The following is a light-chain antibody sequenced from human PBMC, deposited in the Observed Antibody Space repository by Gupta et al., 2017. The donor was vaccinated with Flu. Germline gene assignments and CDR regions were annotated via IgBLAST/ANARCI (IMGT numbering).Light chain of an antibody. CDR1: SSDVGSYNL. Sequence: QSALTQPASVSGSPGPSITISCTGTSSDVGSYNLVSWYQQHPGKAPNLMIYEGSKRPAGVSNRFSGSKSGNTASLTISGLQAEDEADYYCCSDAGSSTLVFGTGTKVTVL. J-gene: IGLJ1*01. CDR3: CSDAGSSTLV. CDR2: EGS. V-gene: IGLV2-23*01.